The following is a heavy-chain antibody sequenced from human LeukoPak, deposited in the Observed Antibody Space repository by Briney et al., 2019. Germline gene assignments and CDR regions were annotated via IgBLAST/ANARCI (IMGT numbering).Heavy chain of an antibody. CDR1: GFTVSSNY. D-gene: IGHD3-22*01. V-gene: IGHV3-66*02. CDR2: IYSGGST. J-gene: IGHJ4*02. Sequence: PGGSLRLSCAASGFTVSSNYMSWVRQAPGKGLEWVSVIYSGGSTYYADSVEGRFTISRDNSKNTLYLQMHSLRAEGTAVYYCARAGYYDSSGYYLDYWGQGTLVTVSS. CDR3: ARAGYYDSSGYYLDY.